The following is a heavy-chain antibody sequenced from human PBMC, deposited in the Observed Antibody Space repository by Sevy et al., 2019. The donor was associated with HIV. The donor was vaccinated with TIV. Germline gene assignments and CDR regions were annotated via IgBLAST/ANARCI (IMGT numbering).Heavy chain of an antibody. CDR3: AEETGGSFDS. Sequence: GGSLRLSCAASGFTFSAYWMNWVRQAPGKGLEWVANIKSDGSDKNYVDSVEGRFTISRDNAKNSLYLQMNSLRVEDTAVYYFAEETGGSFDSWGQGTLVTVSS. CDR1: GFTFSAYW. D-gene: IGHD2-15*01. V-gene: IGHV3-7*01. CDR2: IKSDGSDK. J-gene: IGHJ4*02.